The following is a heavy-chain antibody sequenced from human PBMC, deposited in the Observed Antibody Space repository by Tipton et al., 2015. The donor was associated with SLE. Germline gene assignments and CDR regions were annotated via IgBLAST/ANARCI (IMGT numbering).Heavy chain of an antibody. Sequence: TLSLTCAVSGGSISSGGYSWSWIRQPPGKGLEWIGYIYHSGSTYYNPSLKSRVTISVDRSKNQFSLKLSSVTAADTAVYYCARGRPSDYIWVYSGWVFDYWGQGTLVTVSS. CDR3: ARGRPSDYIWVYSGWVFDY. D-gene: IGHD3-16*01. CDR2: IYHSGST. J-gene: IGHJ4*02. CDR1: GGSISSGGYS. V-gene: IGHV4-30-2*01.